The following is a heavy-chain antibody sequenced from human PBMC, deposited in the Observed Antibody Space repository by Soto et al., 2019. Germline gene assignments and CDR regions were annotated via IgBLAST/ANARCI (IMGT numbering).Heavy chain of an antibody. CDR2: ISYDGSNK. CDR1: GFTFSSYA. D-gene: IGHD2-2*02. Sequence: PGGSLRLSCAASGFTFSSYAMHWVRQAPGKGLEWVAVISYDGSNKYYADSVKGRFTISRDNSKNTLYLQMNSLRAEDTAVYYCARGSTQYCSSTSCYKNLDYWGQGTLVTVSS. CDR3: ARGSTQYCSSTSCYKNLDY. V-gene: IGHV3-30-3*01. J-gene: IGHJ4*02.